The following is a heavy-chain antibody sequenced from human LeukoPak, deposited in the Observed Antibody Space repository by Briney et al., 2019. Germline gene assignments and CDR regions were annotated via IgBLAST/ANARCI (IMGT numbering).Heavy chain of an antibody. V-gene: IGHV1-69*06. CDR3: AREGRIFPQGFDY. CDR1: GGTFSSYA. J-gene: IGHJ4*02. CDR2: IIPIFGTA. Sequence: SVKVSCTASGGTFSSYAISWVRQAPGQGLEWMGGIIPIFGTANYAQKFQGRVTITADKSTSTAYMELSSLRSEDTAVYYCAREGRIFPQGFDYRGQGTLVTVSS. D-gene: IGHD2-15*01.